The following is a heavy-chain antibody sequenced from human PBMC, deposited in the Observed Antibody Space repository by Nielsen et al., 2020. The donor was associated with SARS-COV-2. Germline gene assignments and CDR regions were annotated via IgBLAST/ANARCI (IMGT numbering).Heavy chain of an antibody. V-gene: IGHV3-30-3*01. D-gene: IGHD2-15*01. CDR2: ISYDGSNK. Sequence: GESLKISCAASGFTFSSYAMHWVRQAPGKGLEWVAVISYDGSNKYYAGSVKGRFTISRDNSKNTLYLQMNSLRAEDTAVYYCARDSAVVAATPGMDVWGQGTTVTVSS. J-gene: IGHJ6*02. CDR3: ARDSAVVAATPGMDV. CDR1: GFTFSSYA.